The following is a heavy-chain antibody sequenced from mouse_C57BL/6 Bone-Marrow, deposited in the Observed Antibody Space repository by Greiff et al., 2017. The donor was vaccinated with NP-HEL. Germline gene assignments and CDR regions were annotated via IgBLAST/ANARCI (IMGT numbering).Heavy chain of an antibody. CDR3: ARDYDYDAGYAMDY. CDR1: GFTFSDYG. J-gene: IGHJ4*01. V-gene: IGHV5-15*01. D-gene: IGHD2-4*01. Sequence: EVKLMESGGGLVQPGGSLKLSCAASGFTFSDYGMAWVRQAPRKGPEWVAFISNLAYSIYYADTVTGRFTISRENAKNTLYLEMSSLRSEDTAMYYCARDYDYDAGYAMDYWGQGTSVTVSS. CDR2: ISNLAYSI.